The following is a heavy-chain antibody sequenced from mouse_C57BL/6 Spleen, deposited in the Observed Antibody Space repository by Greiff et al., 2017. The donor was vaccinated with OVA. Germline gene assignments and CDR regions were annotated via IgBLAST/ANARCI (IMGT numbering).Heavy chain of an antibody. Sequence: QVQLQQSGAELVRPGASVTLSCKASGYTFTDYEMHWVKQTPVHGLEWIGAIDPETGGTAYNQKFKGKAILTADKSSSTAYMELRSLTSEDSAVYYCTLSTMVTTGAYWGQGTLVTVSA. D-gene: IGHD2-2*01. V-gene: IGHV1-15*01. CDR3: TLSTMVTTGAY. CDR1: GYTFTDYE. CDR2: IDPETGGT. J-gene: IGHJ3*01.